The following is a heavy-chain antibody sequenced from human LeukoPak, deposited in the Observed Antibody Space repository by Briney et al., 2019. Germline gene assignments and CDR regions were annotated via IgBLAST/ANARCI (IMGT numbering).Heavy chain of an antibody. CDR2: INHSGNT. CDR1: GGSLIGHY. CDR3: ARGGIMVRQSINFLFFYGLDV. V-gene: IGHV4-34*01. Sequence: PSETLSLTCDVSGGSLIGHYWSWIRQPPGKGLEWIGEINHSGNTNYNPSLKNRVTTSVDTSKNQSSLRLSAVTAADTAVYHCARGGIMVRQSINFLFFYGLDVWGHGTTVTVSS. J-gene: IGHJ6*02. D-gene: IGHD3-10*01.